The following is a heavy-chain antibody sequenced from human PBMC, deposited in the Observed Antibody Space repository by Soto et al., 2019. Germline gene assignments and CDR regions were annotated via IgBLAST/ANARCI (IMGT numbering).Heavy chain of an antibody. D-gene: IGHD2-21*02. V-gene: IGHV4-30-4*01. Sequence: PSETLSLTCTVSGGSISSGDYYWSWIRQPPGKGLEWIGYIYYSGSTYYNPSLKSRVTISVDTSKNQFSLKLSSVTAADTAVYYCARVAEVTGPFDYWGQGTLVTVSS. CDR2: IYYSGST. J-gene: IGHJ4*02. CDR1: GGSISSGDYY. CDR3: ARVAEVTGPFDY.